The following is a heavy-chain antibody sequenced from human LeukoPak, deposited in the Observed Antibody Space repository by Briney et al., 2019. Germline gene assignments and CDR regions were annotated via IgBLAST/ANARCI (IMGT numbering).Heavy chain of an antibody. CDR3: VRLVTGFCSGVSCYSDHYYFYMDV. CDR1: GGSMTSSDFY. J-gene: IGHJ6*03. V-gene: IGHV4-39*01. D-gene: IGHD2-15*01. CDR2: IYYSGRA. Sequence: PSETLSLTCTVSGGSMTSSDFYRGWIRQPPGKGLEWIGTIYYSGRAYYSPSLKSRVTISVDTSQHQFSLKLSSVTAADTAVCYCVRLVTGFCSGVSCYSDHYYFYMDVWVKGTTVTVSS.